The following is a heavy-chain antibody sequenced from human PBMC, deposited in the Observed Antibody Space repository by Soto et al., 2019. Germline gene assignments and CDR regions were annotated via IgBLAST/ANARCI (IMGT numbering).Heavy chain of an antibody. J-gene: IGHJ2*01. CDR1: GFSLGTYGVG. CDR3: AHRGGGIVDWYFDL. D-gene: IGHD1-26*01. V-gene: IGHV2-5*02. Sequence: QITLKESGPTLVKPTQTLTLTCTFSGFSLGTYGVGVGWIRQPPGKALEWLALIYWDDDKRYRPSLKSRLTITKDTSKRQVFLTLTNMDPVDTATYYCAHRGGGIVDWYFDLWGRGTPVIVSS. CDR2: IYWDDDK.